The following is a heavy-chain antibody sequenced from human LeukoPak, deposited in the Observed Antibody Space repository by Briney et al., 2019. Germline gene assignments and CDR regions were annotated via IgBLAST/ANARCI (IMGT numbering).Heavy chain of an antibody. J-gene: IGHJ5*02. Sequence: SETLSLTCTVSGGSISSSSYYWGWIRQPPGKGLEWIGSIYYSGSTYYNPSLKSRVTISVGTSKNQFSLKLSSVTAADTAVYYCATAGYSSSWYQVDPWGQGTLVTVSS. D-gene: IGHD6-13*01. CDR3: ATAGYSSSWYQVDP. CDR2: IYYSGST. V-gene: IGHV4-39*01. CDR1: GGSISSSSYY.